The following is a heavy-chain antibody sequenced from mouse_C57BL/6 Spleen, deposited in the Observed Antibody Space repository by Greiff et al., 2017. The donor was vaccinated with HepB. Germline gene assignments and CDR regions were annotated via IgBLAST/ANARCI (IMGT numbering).Heavy chain of an antibody. CDR1: GYTFTSYW. Sequence: VQLQQPGAELVKPGASVKLSCKASGYTFTSYWMHWVKQRPGRGLEWIGRIDANSGGTKYNEKFKSKATLTVDKPSSTAYMQLSSLTSEDSAVYYCARSMGSSYEGDYAMDYWGQGTSVTVSS. CDR2: IDANSGGT. D-gene: IGHD1-1*01. V-gene: IGHV1-72*01. CDR3: ARSMGSSYEGDYAMDY. J-gene: IGHJ4*01.